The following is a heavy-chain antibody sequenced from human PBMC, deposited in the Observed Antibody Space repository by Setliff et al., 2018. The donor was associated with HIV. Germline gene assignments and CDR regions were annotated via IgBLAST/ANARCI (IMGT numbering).Heavy chain of an antibody. Sequence: HPGGSLRLSCAASGFTFSNYAMHWVRQAPGKGLEWVAVIWYDGSNKYYSDSVKGRFTISRDNSQNTLYLQMNSLRADDTAIYYCAKGFRPVDTALVSGPTYWGQGIRVTVSS. V-gene: IGHV3-33*06. CDR1: GFTFSNYA. D-gene: IGHD5-18*01. CDR3: AKGFRPVDTALVSGPTY. J-gene: IGHJ4*02. CDR2: IWYDGSNK.